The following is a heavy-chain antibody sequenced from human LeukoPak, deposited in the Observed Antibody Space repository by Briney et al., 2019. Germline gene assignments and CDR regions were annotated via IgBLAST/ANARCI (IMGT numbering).Heavy chain of an antibody. CDR1: GRSISSSSYY. V-gene: IGHV4-39*01. CDR2: IYYSGST. Sequence: SETLSLTCTVSGRSISSSSYYWGWIRQPPGKGLEWIGSIYYSGSTYYNPSLKSRVTISVDTSKNQFSLKLSSVTAADTAVYYCARHYYDSSGYYYYYYYMDVWGKGTTVTVSS. CDR3: ARHYYDSSGYYYYYYYMDV. D-gene: IGHD3-22*01. J-gene: IGHJ6*03.